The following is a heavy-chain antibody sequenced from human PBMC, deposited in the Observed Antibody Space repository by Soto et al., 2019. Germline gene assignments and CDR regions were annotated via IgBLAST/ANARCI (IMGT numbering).Heavy chain of an antibody. J-gene: IGHJ3*02. CDR2: INQRGNEK. CDR1: GYSFGFYG. CDR3: ARYSGIGYYDSSGYYSDAFDI. Sequence: SCKASGYSFGFYGMAWVRQAPGQGLEWMANINQRGNEKSYADSVKGRFTISRDNAKNSLYLQMNSLRAEDTAVYYCARYSGIGYYDSSGYYSDAFDIWGQGTMVTVSS. V-gene: IGHV3-7*02. D-gene: IGHD3-22*01.